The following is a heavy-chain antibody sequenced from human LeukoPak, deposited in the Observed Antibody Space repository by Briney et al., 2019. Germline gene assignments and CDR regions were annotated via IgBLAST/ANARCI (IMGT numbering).Heavy chain of an antibody. D-gene: IGHD2-21*02. CDR3: AGGEYCGGDCYPAGSFDY. J-gene: IGHJ4*02. CDR1: GGTFSSYA. CDR2: IIPIFGTA. Sequence: GASVKVSCKASGGTFSSYAISWVRQAPGQGGEWMGGIIPIFGTANYAQKFHGRVTITTDESTSTAYMALSSLRSEDPAVYYCAGGEYCGGDCYPAGSFDYWGQGTLVTVSS. V-gene: IGHV1-69*05.